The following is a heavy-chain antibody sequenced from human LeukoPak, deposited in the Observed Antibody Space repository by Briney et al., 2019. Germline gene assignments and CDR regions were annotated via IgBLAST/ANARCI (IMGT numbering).Heavy chain of an antibody. Sequence: SETLSLTCAVYGGSFSVYYWSWIRQPPGKGLEWIGEINHSGSTNYNPSLKSRVTISVDTSKNQFSLRLSSVTAADTAVYYCASAYCSSTSCYPGANYYYYGMDVWGQGTTVTVSS. CDR1: GGSFSVYY. J-gene: IGHJ6*02. CDR2: INHSGST. V-gene: IGHV4-34*01. CDR3: ASAYCSSTSCYPGANYYYYGMDV. D-gene: IGHD2-2*01.